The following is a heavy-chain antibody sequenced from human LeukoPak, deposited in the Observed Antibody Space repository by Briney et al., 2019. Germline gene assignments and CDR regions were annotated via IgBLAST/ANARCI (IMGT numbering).Heavy chain of an antibody. D-gene: IGHD6-19*01. CDR1: GFTFSSYS. CDR3: ARDYFAVANNGDGFDI. V-gene: IGHV3-21*01. Sequence: GGSLRLSCAASGFTFSSYSMNWVRQAPGKGLEWVSSISSSNRYMYYADSVKGRFTISRDNAKNSLYLQMNSLRAEDTAVYYCARDYFAVANNGDGFDIWGQGTMVTISS. J-gene: IGHJ3*02. CDR2: ISSSNRYM.